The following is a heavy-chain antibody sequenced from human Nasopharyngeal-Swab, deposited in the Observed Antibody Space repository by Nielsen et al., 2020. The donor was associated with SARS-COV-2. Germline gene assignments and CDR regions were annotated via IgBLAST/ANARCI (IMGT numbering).Heavy chain of an antibody. CDR2: IWSDGKTT. Sequence: GESLKISCAASGFSFSNHGMHWVRQAPGKGLEWVAVIWSDGKTTKYADSVKGRLTISRDKSRNTLYLQMNNLRVEDTAIYYCAREGPYSGTNVFDIWGQGTVVTVSS. CDR3: AREGPYSGTNVFDI. V-gene: IGHV3-33*01. D-gene: IGHD5-12*01. J-gene: IGHJ3*02. CDR1: GFSFSNHG.